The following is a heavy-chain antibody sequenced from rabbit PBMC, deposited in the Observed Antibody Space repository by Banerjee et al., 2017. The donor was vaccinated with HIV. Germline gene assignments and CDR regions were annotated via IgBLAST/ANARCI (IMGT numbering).Heavy chain of an antibody. CDR3: TKDYTDGSGYAFDL. Sequence: QSLEEYGGDLVQPEGSLTLTCKASGLDFSSSHYMCWVRQAPGKGLEWIACIYAGSSGSTYYASWAKGRFTISKTSPTTVTLQMTSLTAADTATYFCTKDYTDGSGYAFDLWGQGTLVTVS. D-gene: IGHD1-1*01. CDR1: GLDFSSSHY. J-gene: IGHJ4*01. V-gene: IGHV1S40*01. CDR2: IYAGSSGST.